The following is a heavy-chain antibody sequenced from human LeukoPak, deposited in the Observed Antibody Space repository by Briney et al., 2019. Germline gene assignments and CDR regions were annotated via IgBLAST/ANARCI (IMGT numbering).Heavy chain of an antibody. CDR3: ARASHDYGDYSHFDY. J-gene: IGHJ4*02. CDR2: VYYSGST. D-gene: IGHD4-17*01. Sequence: SETLSLTCTVSGGSISSYYWSWIRQPPGKGLEWIGYVYYSGSTNYNPSLKSRVTISEDTSKNQFSLKLSSVTAADTAVYYCARASHDYGDYSHFDYWGQGTLVTVSS. V-gene: IGHV4-59*01. CDR1: GGSISSYY.